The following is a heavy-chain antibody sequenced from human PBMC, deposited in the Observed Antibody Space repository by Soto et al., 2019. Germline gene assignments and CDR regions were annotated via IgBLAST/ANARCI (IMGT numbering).Heavy chain of an antibody. V-gene: IGHV1-18*04. J-gene: IGHJ6*02. CDR1: GYTFTKYG. Sequence: QEQLVQSGGEVKKPGASVRVSCKASGYTFTKYGITWGRQAPGQGREWMGWIGVYNGKTNYARKLQGRVIMTADTSASTAYMELRSLRSDDTAVYYCSRARYCTSPSCYNHYYYGMDIWGQGTTVSVSS. D-gene: IGHD2-2*02. CDR2: IGVYNGKT. CDR3: SRARYCTSPSCYNHYYYGMDI.